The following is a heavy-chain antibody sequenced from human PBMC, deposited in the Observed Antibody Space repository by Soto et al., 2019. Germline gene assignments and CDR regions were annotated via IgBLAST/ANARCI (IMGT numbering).Heavy chain of an antibody. CDR1: GLTFRDSA. D-gene: IGHD6-25*01. J-gene: IGHJ4*02. Sequence: VRVSCKASGLTFRDSAVQWVRDRGVHGLGGRGGIVVGSGNTNYAQDFQGRVTISRDMTTDTAYMELSSLRSDDTAVYFSARRKERSGPNYFDSWGQGSLVTVSS. CDR2: IVVGSGNT. V-gene: IGHV1-58*01. CDR3: ARRKERSGPNYFDS.